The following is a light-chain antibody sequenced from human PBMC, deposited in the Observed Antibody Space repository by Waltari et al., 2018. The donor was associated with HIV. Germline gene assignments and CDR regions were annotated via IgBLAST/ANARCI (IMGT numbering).Light chain of an antibody. Sequence: DIVMTQSPDSLAVSLGERATINCKSSQSVLYSSNNKNYLALYHQKPGQPPKLLIYWASTRESGIPDRFSGSGSGTDFTLTISSLQAEDVAVYYCQQYYSTPPLTFGGGTKVEIK. CDR2: WAS. J-gene: IGKJ4*01. CDR3: QQYYSTPPLT. CDR1: QSVLYSSNNKNY. V-gene: IGKV4-1*01.